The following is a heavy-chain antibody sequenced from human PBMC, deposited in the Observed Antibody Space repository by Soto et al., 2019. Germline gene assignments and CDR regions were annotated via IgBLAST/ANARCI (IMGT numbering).Heavy chain of an antibody. CDR2: ISGSGGST. J-gene: IGHJ4*02. Sequence: PGGSLRLSCAASGFTFSSYAMSWVRQAPGKGLEWVSAISGSGGSTYYADSVKGRFTISRDNSKNTLYLQMNSLRAEDTAVYYCVKDGAVAAGTMDYYFDYWGQGTLVTVSS. V-gene: IGHV3-23*01. CDR1: GFTFSSYA. CDR3: VKDGAVAAGTMDYYFDY. D-gene: IGHD6-13*01.